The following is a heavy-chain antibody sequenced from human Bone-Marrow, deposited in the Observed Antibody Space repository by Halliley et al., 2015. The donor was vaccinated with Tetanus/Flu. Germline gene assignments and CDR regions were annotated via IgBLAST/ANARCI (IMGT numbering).Heavy chain of an antibody. CDR2: IYYSGYT. D-gene: IGHD1-26*01. CDR3: AREYVGRYYFDS. J-gene: IGHJ4*02. V-gene: IGHV4-61*01. CDR1: GGSVSSGSYY. Sequence: TLSLTCTVSGGSVSSGSYYWSWIRQPPGKGLEWIGYIYYSGYTNYNPSLKSRVTISVDTSKNQFSLKLSSVTAADTAVYYCAREYVGRYYFDSWGQGTLVTVPS.